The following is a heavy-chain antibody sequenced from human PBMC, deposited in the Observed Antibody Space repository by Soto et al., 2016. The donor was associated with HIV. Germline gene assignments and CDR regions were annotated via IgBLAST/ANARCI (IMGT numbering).Heavy chain of an antibody. CDR2: ISGDGGNT. D-gene: IGHD5-12*01. CDR3: AKGNIVATIHLFDY. V-gene: IGHV3-43*02. CDR1: GFTFEDYA. Sequence: EVHLVESGGGVVQPGGSLRLSCGASGFTFEDYAMHWVRQAPGKGLEWVSLISGDGGNTYYADSVKGRFTIPRDNSKNSLYLQMNSLRTEDTALYYCAKGNIVATIHLFDYWGQGTLVTVSS. J-gene: IGHJ4*02.